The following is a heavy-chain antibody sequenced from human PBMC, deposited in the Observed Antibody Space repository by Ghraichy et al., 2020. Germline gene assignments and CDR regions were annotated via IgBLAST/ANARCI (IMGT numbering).Heavy chain of an antibody. D-gene: IGHD2/OR15-2a*01. CDR3: ARLNVVAGGLDV. CDR1: GYSFSTDW. CDR2: IYPRDSDT. J-gene: IGHJ6*02. Sequence: GESLNISCKTSGYSFSTDWIVWVRQLPGKGLEWVGSIYPRDSDTRYSPSFQGQVTISADKSITTAYLQWGRLKDSDSAMYSCARLNVVAGGLDVWGQGTTVTVSS. V-gene: IGHV5-51*01.